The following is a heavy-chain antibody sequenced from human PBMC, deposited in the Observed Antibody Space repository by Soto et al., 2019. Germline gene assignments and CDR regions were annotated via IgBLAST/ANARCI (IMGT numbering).Heavy chain of an antibody. CDR3: AKGPELLLRYDAFDI. D-gene: IGHD2-15*01. Sequence: GGSLRLSCAASGFTFSSYGMHWVRQAQGKGLEWVAVISYDGSNKYYADSVKGRFTISRDNSKNTLYLQMNSLRAEDTAVYYCAKGPELLLRYDAFDIWGQGTMVTVSS. CDR1: GFTFSSYG. J-gene: IGHJ3*02. CDR2: ISYDGSNK. V-gene: IGHV3-30*18.